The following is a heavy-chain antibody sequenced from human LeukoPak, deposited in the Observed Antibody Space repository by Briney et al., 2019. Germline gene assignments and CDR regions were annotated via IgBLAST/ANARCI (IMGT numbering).Heavy chain of an antibody. CDR1: GFTFSSYG. V-gene: IGHV3-30*02. J-gene: IGHJ5*02. Sequence: PGGSLRLSCAASGFTFSSYGMHWVRQAPGKGLEWVAFIRYDGSNKYYADSVKGRFTISRDNSKNTLYLQMNSLRAEDTAVYYCAKDLYSYDGSAYYFPSLGQGTLVTVSS. CDR2: IRYDGSNK. D-gene: IGHD3-22*01. CDR3: AKDLYSYDGSAYYFPS.